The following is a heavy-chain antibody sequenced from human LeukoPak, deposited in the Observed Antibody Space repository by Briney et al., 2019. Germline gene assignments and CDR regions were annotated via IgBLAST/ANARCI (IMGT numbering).Heavy chain of an antibody. J-gene: IGHJ3*02. CDR3: ARGNGYRSAFDI. CDR1: GFTFSSYG. Sequence: GGSLRLSCAASGFTFSSYGMHWVRQAPGKGLEWVAVISYDGSNKYYADSVKGRVTISRDNSKNTLYLQMNSLRAEDTAVYYCARGNGYRSAFDIWGQGTMVTVSS. CDR2: ISYDGSNK. D-gene: IGHD5-24*01. V-gene: IGHV3-30*03.